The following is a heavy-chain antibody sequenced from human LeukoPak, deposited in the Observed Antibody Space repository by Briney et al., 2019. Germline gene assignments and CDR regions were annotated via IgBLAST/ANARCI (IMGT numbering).Heavy chain of an antibody. Sequence: SVKVSCKPSGGTFSSYAISWVRQAPGQGLEWMGRIIPIFGTANYAQKFQGRVTITTDESTSTAYMELSSLRSEDTAVYYCARDRTLWAVAGTDPQGAFDIWGQGTMVTVSS. CDR3: ARDRTLWAVAGTDPQGAFDI. V-gene: IGHV1-69*05. CDR2: IIPIFGTA. J-gene: IGHJ3*02. D-gene: IGHD6-19*01. CDR1: GGTFSSYA.